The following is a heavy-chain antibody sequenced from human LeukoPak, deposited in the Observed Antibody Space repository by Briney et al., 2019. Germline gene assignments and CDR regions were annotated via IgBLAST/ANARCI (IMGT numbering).Heavy chain of an antibody. Sequence: SETLSLTCTVSGGSISSYYWSWIRQPPGKGLEWIGRIYSSGSTNYNPSLKSRVTMSVDTSKNQFSLKVSSVTAADTAVYYCARDALSDYGDYVGYFDYWGQGTLVTVSS. CDR2: IYSSGST. J-gene: IGHJ4*02. CDR1: GGSISSYY. CDR3: ARDALSDYGDYVGYFDY. D-gene: IGHD4-17*01. V-gene: IGHV4-4*07.